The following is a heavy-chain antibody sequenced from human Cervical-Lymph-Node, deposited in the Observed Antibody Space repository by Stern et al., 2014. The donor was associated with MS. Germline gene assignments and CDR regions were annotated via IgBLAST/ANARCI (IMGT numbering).Heavy chain of an antibody. D-gene: IGHD5-24*01. Sequence: VHLVESGPGLVRPSQTLSLTCTVSGGSITHGNYYWTWIRQHPGKGLEWIGHVYYTGSTSYSPSLKSRVDISVDTSKNQFSLKLRSATAADTAVYYWAGEGYNSLDVWGQGTTVTVSS. J-gene: IGHJ6*02. V-gene: IGHV4-31*03. CDR2: VYYTGST. CDR1: GGSITHGNYY. CDR3: AGEGYNSLDV.